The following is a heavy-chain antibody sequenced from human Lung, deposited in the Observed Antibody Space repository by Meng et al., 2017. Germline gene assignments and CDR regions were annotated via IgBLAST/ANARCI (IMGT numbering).Heavy chain of an antibody. V-gene: IGHV6-1*01. D-gene: IGHD6-19*01. J-gene: IGHJ4*02. CDR2: TYYRSKWYN. CDR1: GDSVSSNSAA. CDR3: ARSQQWLDS. Sequence: QAHLQQSGPGLVKPSQTVSRTCSISGDSVSSNSAAWNWIRQSPSRGLEWLGRTYYRSKWYNGYAVSVRSRITNNPDTSKNQFSLQLNSVTPEDTAVYYCARSQQWLDSWGQGTLVTVSS.